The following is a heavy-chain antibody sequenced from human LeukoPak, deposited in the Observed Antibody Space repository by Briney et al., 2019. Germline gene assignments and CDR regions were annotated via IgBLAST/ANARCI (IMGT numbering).Heavy chain of an antibody. CDR1: GGSISSSSYY. CDR2: ISGSGRST. V-gene: IGHV3-23*01. Sequence: ETLSLTCTVSGGSISSSSYYWGWIRQAPGKGLEWVSGISGSGRSTYYADSVKGRFTISRDNSKNTVYLQMNSLRAEDTALYYCAKDPLPWGQGTLVTVSS. CDR3: AKDPLP. J-gene: IGHJ5*02.